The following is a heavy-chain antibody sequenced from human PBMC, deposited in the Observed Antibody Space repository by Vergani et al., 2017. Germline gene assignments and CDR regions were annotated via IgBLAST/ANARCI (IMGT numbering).Heavy chain of an antibody. CDR2: IYTSGST. D-gene: IGHD6-13*01. V-gene: IGHV4-61*02. CDR1: GGSISSGSYY. J-gene: IGHJ6*03. CDR3: ARETYQQLETYYDYYNMDV. Sequence: QVQLQESGPGLVKPSQTLSLTCTVSGGSISSGSYYWSWIRQPAGKGLEWIGRIYTSGSTNYNPSLKSRVTMAVDTSNNHFSLKLSSVTAADTAVYYCARETYQQLETYYDYYNMDVWGKGTTVTVSS.